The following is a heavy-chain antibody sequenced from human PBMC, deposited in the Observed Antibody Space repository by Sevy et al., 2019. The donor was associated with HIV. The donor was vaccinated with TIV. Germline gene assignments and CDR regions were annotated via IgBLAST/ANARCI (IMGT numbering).Heavy chain of an antibody. D-gene: IGHD5-12*01. V-gene: IGHV3-7*01. CDR3: ARTRGYSGYVTFDY. Sequence: GGSLRLSCAASGFTFNSYWMSWVRQAPGKGLEWLANIKQDGSETKYADSVKGRFTISRDNSKNTLYLQMNSLRAEDTAVYYCARTRGYSGYVTFDYWGQGTLVTVSS. J-gene: IGHJ4*02. CDR2: IKQDGSET. CDR1: GFTFNSYW.